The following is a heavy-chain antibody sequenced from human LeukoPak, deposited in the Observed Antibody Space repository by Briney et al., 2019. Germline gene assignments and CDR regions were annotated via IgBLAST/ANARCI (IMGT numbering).Heavy chain of an antibody. CDR1: GFSFGDYG. J-gene: IGHJ2*01. D-gene: IGHD2-21*02. CDR3: ARAPPYCGGDCSDWYFDL. Sequence: GGSLRLSCAASGFSFGDYGMNWVRQAPGKGLEWVSSISRGSGSIYYADSLKGRVTISRDNAKNSLSLQMNSLRIEDTAVYYCARAPPYCGGDCSDWYFDLWGRGTLVTVSS. CDR2: ISRGSGSI. V-gene: IGHV3-21*01.